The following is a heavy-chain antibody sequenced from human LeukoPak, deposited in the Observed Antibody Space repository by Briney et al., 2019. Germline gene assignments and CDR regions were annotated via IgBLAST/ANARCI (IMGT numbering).Heavy chain of an antibody. Sequence: GGSLRLSCAASGFTFSDYYMSWIRQAPGKGLEWVSYISSSGSTIYYADSEKGRFTISRDNAKNSLYLQMNSLRAEDTAVYYCARDHRSSSWYYYYYGMDVWGQGTTVTVSS. CDR2: ISSSGSTI. D-gene: IGHD6-13*01. J-gene: IGHJ6*02. V-gene: IGHV3-11*01. CDR1: GFTFSDYY. CDR3: ARDHRSSSWYYYYYGMDV.